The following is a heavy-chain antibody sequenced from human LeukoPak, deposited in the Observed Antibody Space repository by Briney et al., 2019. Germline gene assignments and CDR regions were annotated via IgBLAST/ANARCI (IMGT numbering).Heavy chain of an antibody. D-gene: IGHD1-26*01. CDR2: IYYSGST. Sequence: KPSETLSLTCTVSGGSISSSSYYWGWIRQPPGKGLEWIGSIYYSGSTYYNPSLKSRVTISVDTSKNQFSLKLSSVTAADTAVYYCARSKDIVGATTYYYYYMDVWGKGTTVTVSS. V-gene: IGHV4-39*07. CDR3: ARSKDIVGATTYYYYYMDV. J-gene: IGHJ6*03. CDR1: GGSISSSSYY.